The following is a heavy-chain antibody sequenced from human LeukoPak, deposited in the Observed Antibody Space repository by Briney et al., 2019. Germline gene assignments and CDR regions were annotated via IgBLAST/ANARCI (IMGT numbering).Heavy chain of an antibody. Sequence: GGSLRLSCAASGFTFSSYSMNWVRQAPGKGLEWVSSISSSSSYIYYADSVKGRFTISRDNAKNSLYLQMNSLRAEDTAVYYCASGDSSGYFFGYWGPGALVTVSS. V-gene: IGHV3-21*01. J-gene: IGHJ4*02. D-gene: IGHD3-22*01. CDR3: ASGDSSGYFFGY. CDR2: ISSSSSYI. CDR1: GFTFSSYS.